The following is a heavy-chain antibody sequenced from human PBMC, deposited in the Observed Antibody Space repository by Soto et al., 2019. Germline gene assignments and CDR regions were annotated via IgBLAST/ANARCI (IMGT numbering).Heavy chain of an antibody. V-gene: IGHV1-3*01. D-gene: IGHD1-26*01. CDR3: ARDQTYGEQLPASDY. Sequence: QVQLVQSGAEVKKPGASVKVSCKASGYTFTSYAMHWVRQAPGQRLEWMGWINAGNGNTKYSQKFQGRVTITRDTSASTAYMELSSLRSEDTAVDYCARDQTYGEQLPASDYRGQGTLVTVSS. CDR2: INAGNGNT. J-gene: IGHJ4*02. CDR1: GYTFTSYA.